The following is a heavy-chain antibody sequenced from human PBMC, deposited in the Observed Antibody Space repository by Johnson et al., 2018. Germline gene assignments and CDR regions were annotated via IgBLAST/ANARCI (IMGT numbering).Heavy chain of an antibody. CDR3: AKTTSTWYVGDAFDI. V-gene: IGHV3-7*03. CDR2: IRQDGGEI. D-gene: IGHD6-13*01. J-gene: IGHJ3*02. CDR1: GFTFRSHW. Sequence: EVQLLETGGGLVQPGESLRLSCAVSGFTFRSHWMSWVRQAPGNGLEWVANIRQDGGEIYYVDSVKGRFIISRENAKNSLYLQMNSLRAEDTALYYCAKTTSTWYVGDAFDIWGQGTMVTVSS.